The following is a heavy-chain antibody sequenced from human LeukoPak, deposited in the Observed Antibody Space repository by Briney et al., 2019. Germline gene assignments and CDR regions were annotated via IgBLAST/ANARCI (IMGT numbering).Heavy chain of an antibody. CDR2: IDPSDSYT. J-gene: IGHJ4*02. CDR1: GYSFTSYW. CDR3: ARHEDTAMAPFDY. D-gene: IGHD5-18*01. V-gene: IGHV5-10-1*01. Sequence: GESLKISCKGSGYSFTSYWISWVRQMPGKGLEWMGRIDPSDSYTNYSPSFQGHVTISADKSISTAYLQWSSLKASDTAMYYCARHEDTAMAPFDYWGQGTLVTVSS.